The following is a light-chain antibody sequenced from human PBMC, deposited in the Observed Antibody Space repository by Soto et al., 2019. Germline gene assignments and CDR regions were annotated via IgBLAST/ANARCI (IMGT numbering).Light chain of an antibody. Sequence: DIVMTQSPDSLAVSLGERATINCKSSQSVLYSSNNKNYLAWYQQKPGQPPKLLIYWASTRESGVPDRFSGRGSGTDFTITISSLQAEDVAVYYCQHYYSTPYTFGQGTKLEIK. CDR3: QHYYSTPYT. V-gene: IGKV4-1*01. CDR1: QSVLYSSNNKNY. J-gene: IGKJ2*01. CDR2: WAS.